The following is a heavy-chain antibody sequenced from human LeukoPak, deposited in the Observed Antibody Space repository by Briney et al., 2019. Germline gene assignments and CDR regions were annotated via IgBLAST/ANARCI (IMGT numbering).Heavy chain of an antibody. CDR2: IYSGGST. Sequence: GGSLRLSCAASGFTVSRNYMSWVRQAPEKGLEWVSVIYSGGSTEYADSVKGRFTISRDNSKNTLYLQMNSLRDEDTAVNYCAREGVGRYNGMDVWGQGTTVTVSS. D-gene: IGHD3-3*01. CDR1: GFTVSRNY. V-gene: IGHV3-53*01. J-gene: IGHJ6*02. CDR3: AREGVGRYNGMDV.